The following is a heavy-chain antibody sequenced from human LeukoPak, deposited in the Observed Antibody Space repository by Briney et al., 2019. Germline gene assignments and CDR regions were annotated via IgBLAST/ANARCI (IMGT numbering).Heavy chain of an antibody. CDR2: ISFDGSKK. Sequence: PGGSLRLSCAASGFTFSSYSMHWVRQAPGKGLECVALISFDGSKKYYADSVKGRFTISRDNSKNTLYLQMNSLTAEDTAVYYCARGSVSGDHYYYAKDFWGQGTTVIVSS. J-gene: IGHJ6*01. CDR1: GFTFSSYS. CDR3: ARGSVSGDHYYYAKDF. D-gene: IGHD6-19*01. V-gene: IGHV3-30*04.